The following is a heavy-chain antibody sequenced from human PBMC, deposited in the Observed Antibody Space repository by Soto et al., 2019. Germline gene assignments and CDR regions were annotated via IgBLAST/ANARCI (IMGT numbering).Heavy chain of an antibody. CDR2: ISAYNGNT. J-gene: IGHJ5*02. CDR1: GYTFTSYG. V-gene: IGHV1-18*01. Sequence: ASVKVSCKASGYTFTSYGISWVRQAPGQGLEWMGWISAYNGNTNYAQKLQGRVTMTTDTSTSTAYMELRSLRSDDTAVYYCAREIDGSGSYGWFDPWGQGTLVTVSS. D-gene: IGHD3-10*01. CDR3: AREIDGSGSYGWFDP.